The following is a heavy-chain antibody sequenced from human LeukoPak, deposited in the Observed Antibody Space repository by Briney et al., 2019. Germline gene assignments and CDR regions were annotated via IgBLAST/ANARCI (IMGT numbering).Heavy chain of an antibody. V-gene: IGHV4-39*07. CDR3: ASFGPADSSGYGIWGAFDI. D-gene: IGHD3-22*01. J-gene: IGHJ3*02. CDR1: GHSLCGSSYS. CDR2: LKKVGVTGHN. Sequence: SETLSVTCTVSGHSLCGSSYSWGCTRLPPGDGRGWSGCLKKVGVTGHNHYNPSLKSRLTISADTSKNHFSLRLSSVTAADTAVYYCASFGPADSSGYGIWGAFDIWGQGTMVTVSS.